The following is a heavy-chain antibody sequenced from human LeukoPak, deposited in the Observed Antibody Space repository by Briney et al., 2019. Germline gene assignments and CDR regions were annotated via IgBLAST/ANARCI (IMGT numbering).Heavy chain of an antibody. CDR3: VTAARRGDFDF. Sequence: GGSLRLSCAASGFTFEDYGMSWVRQVPGKGLEWVSGINLSGSSTGYADSVKGRFTISRDNAKNSVYLQMSSVRVDDTALYYCVTAARRGDFDFWGQGTLVTVSS. CDR2: INLSGSST. CDR1: GFTFEDYG. V-gene: IGHV3-20*04. J-gene: IGHJ4*02. D-gene: IGHD6-6*01.